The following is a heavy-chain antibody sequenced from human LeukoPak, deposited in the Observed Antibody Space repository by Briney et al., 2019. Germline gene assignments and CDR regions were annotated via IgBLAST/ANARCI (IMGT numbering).Heavy chain of an antibody. J-gene: IGHJ4*02. CDR2: IRYDGSNK. D-gene: IGHD3-9*01. CDR1: GFTFSSYG. Sequence: PGGSLRLSCAASGFTFSSYGMHWVRQAPGKGLEWVAFIRYDGSNKYYADSVKGRFTISRDNSKNTLYLQMNSLRAEDTAVYYCAALETGYFQGDYWGQGTLVTVSS. CDR3: AALETGYFQGDY. V-gene: IGHV3-30*02.